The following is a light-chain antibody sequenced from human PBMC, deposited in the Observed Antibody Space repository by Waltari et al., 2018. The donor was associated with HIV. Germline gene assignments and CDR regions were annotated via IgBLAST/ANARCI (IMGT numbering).Light chain of an antibody. V-gene: IGKV4-1*01. CDR3: QQYYSTPPT. CDR2: WAS. Sequence: DIVMTQSPSSLAVSLGESATITCQSIQSVVYNSNNQHFLAWYHQEPRHHPKLLIYWASTRLSGVPDRFSGSGSGTDFTLTINSLQAEDVAVYYCQQYYSTPPTFGGGTKVEIK. CDR1: QSVVYNSNNQHF. J-gene: IGKJ4*01.